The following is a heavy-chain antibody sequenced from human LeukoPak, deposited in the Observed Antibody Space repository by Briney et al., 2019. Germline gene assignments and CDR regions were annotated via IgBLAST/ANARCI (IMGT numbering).Heavy chain of an antibody. CDR1: GFTFSSCA. V-gene: IGHV3-23*01. J-gene: IGHJ4*02. Sequence: GGSLRLSCAASGFTFSSCAMSWARQAPGKGLEWVSAISGGGRSTTYADSVKGRFTISRDNSKSTLYVQMDSLRAEDTAVYYCAKAGPYDSSGYSYDYWGQGTLVTVSS. CDR3: AKAGPYDSSGYSYDY. CDR2: ISGGGRST. D-gene: IGHD3-22*01.